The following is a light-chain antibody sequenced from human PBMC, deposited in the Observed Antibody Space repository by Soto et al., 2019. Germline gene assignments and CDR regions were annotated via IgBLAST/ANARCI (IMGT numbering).Light chain of an antibody. CDR2: GAS. CDR3: QQRSNWPLT. J-gene: IGKJ4*01. CDR1: QSVGSN. V-gene: IGKV3-11*01. Sequence: EIVFTQSPATLSLSPGERATLSCRASQSVGSNLAWYQQKPGQAPRLLIYGASTRATGIPARFSGSGSGTDFTLTISSLEPEDFAVYYCQQRSNWPLTFGGGTKVDIK.